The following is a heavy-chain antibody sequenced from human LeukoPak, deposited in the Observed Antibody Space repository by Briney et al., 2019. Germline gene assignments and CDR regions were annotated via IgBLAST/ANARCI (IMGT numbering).Heavy chain of an antibody. D-gene: IGHD4/OR15-4a*01. CDR1: DFTFSSFA. V-gene: IGHV3-30*04. J-gene: IGHJ6*02. Sequence: GSLRLSCAASDFTFSSFALYWVRQAPGKGLECVAVISFDERNKYYADSVKGRSTISRDNSRNTLYLQLNSLKVEDTAIYYCARDLGAKPSYYYAMDVWGQGTTVTVSS. CDR2: ISFDERNK. CDR3: ARDLGAKPSYYYAMDV.